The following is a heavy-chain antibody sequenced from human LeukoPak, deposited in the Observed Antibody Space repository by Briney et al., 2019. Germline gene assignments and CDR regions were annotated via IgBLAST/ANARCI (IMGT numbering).Heavy chain of an antibody. J-gene: IGHJ4*02. D-gene: IGHD3-22*01. V-gene: IGHV4-34*01. CDR3: ARAQHFRVYDSSDYYPY. CDR1: GGSFSGYY. Sequence: SETLSLTCAVYGGSFSGYYWSWIRQPPGKGLEWIGEINHSGSTNYNPSLKSRVTISVDTSKNQFSLKLSSVTAADTAVYYCARAQHFRVYDSSDYYPYWGQGTLVTVSS. CDR2: INHSGST.